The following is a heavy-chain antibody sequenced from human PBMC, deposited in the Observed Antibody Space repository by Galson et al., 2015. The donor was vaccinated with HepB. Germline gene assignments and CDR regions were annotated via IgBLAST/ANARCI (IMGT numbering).Heavy chain of an antibody. D-gene: IGHD3-3*01. CDR1: GGTFSSYA. CDR2: IIPIFGTA. V-gene: IGHV1-69*06. J-gene: IGHJ5*02. CDR3: ASEGTDFWSGYLEGGRGNWFDP. Sequence: SVKVSCKASGGTFSSYAISWVRQAPGQGLEWMGGIIPIFGTANYAQKFQGRVTITADKSTSTAYMELSSLRSEDTAVYYCASEGTDFWSGYLEGGRGNWFDPWGQGTLVTVSS.